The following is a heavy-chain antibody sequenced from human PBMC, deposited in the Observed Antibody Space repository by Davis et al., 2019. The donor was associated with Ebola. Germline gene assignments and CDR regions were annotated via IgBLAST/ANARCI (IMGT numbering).Heavy chain of an antibody. CDR3: ARVAFEGGNSGWFDS. Sequence: SETLSLTCTVSGGSISSYYWSWFRQPPGKGLEWIGYIYYSGSTHYNPSLESRVTMSVDTSKNQFSLTLRSVTAADTAVYYCARVAFEGGNSGWFDSWGQGTLVTVSS. D-gene: IGHD6-19*01. CDR1: GGSISSYY. CDR2: IYYSGST. V-gene: IGHV4-59*12. J-gene: IGHJ5*01.